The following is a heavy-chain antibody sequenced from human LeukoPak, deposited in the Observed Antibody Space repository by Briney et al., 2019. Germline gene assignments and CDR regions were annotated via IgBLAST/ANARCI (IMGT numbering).Heavy chain of an antibody. V-gene: IGHV3-23*01. D-gene: IGHD6-13*01. Sequence: GGSLTLSCAGSGFTFSSYALNWVRQAPGKGLEWVSVISGDDGRTVYADSVKGRFTISRDNSKNTLYLLMSSLRAEDTAVYYCAKPAYRSSWTQYYFDNWGQGTLVTVSS. CDR3: AKPAYRSSWTQYYFDN. J-gene: IGHJ4*02. CDR1: GFTFSSYA. CDR2: ISGDDGRT.